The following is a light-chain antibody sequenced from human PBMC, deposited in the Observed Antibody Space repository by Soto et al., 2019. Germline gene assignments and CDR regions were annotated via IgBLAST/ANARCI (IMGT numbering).Light chain of an antibody. CDR1: QSVTSSY. V-gene: IGKV3-20*01. CDR3: KKYGSSPLT. J-gene: IGKJ4*01. Sequence: ESVLTQSTGTLSLSPGERVTLPCRASQSVTSSYLAWYQQKPGQAPRLLIYCASSRASGIPDRFSGSGSGTNFTLIISRLEPEDFAVYYCKKYGSSPLTFGGGTKVEIK. CDR2: CAS.